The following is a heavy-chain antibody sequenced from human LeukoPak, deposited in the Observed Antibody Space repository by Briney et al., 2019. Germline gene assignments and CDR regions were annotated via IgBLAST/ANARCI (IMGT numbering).Heavy chain of an antibody. CDR3: GRFSRAPDY. D-gene: IGHD2-2*01. CDR2: ISGSSSDT. J-gene: IGHJ4*02. CDR1: GFTFSGYY. V-gene: IGHV3-11*06. Sequence: GGSLRLSCAASGFTFSGYYMNWIRQAPGKGLEYISYISGSSSDTNYADSVKGRFTISRDNAKKSLYLQMNSLSAEDTAVYYCGRFSRAPDYWGQGTLVTVSS.